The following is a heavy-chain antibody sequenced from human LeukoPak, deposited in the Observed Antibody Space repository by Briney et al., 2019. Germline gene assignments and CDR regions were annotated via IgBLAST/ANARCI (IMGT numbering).Heavy chain of an antibody. V-gene: IGHV3-30*03. CDR2: ISYDGSNK. D-gene: IGHD5-12*01. J-gene: IGHJ3*02. CDR3: ARDRWLDDDAFDI. Sequence: GRSLRLSCAASGFTFSSYGMHWVRQAPGKGLEWVAVISYDGSNKYYADSVKGRFTISRDNAKNSLYLQMNSLRAEDTAVYYCARDRWLDDDAFDIWGQGTMVTVSS. CDR1: GFTFSSYG.